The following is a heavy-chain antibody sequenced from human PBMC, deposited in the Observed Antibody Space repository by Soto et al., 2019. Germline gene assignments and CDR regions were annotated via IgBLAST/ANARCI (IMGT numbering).Heavy chain of an antibody. J-gene: IGHJ4*02. V-gene: IGHV4-59*01. CDR3: ARGGGGSSPFDS. Sequence: PSETLSLTCTVSGASISGYYWSWIRQPPGKGLEWIGYIYYSGSTNYSPSLRSRVTISLDTSKNQFSLKLTSVTAADTAVYFCARGGGGSSPFDSWGLGTLVTVSS. CDR1: GASISGYY. CDR2: IYYSGST. D-gene: IGHD1-26*01.